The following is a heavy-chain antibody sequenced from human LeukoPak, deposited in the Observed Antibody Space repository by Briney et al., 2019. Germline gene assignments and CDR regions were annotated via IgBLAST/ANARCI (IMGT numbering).Heavy chain of an antibody. Sequence: GGSLRLSCAASGFSFDEYAMHWVRLAPGKGLEWVSGIAWNSGTRGYADSVKGRFTLSSDSSRNTVYFQLNNLRVEDTAIYYCAKASWVSSTDAVRWGQGTLVTVSS. CDR2: IAWNSGTR. CDR1: GFSFDEYA. CDR3: AKASWVSSTDAVR. D-gene: IGHD3-16*01. J-gene: IGHJ4*02. V-gene: IGHV3-9*01.